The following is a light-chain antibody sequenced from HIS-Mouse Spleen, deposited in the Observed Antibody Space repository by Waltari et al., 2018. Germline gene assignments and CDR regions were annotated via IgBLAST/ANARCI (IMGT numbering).Light chain of an antibody. CDR3: YSTDSSGNHRV. J-gene: IGLJ2*01. CDR2: EDS. V-gene: IGLV3-10*01. Sequence: SYELTQPPSVSVSPGQTARITCPGDALPKKYSYWYQQNAGHAPVLVLYEDSKRPSGIPERFSGSSSGTMATLTISGAQVEDEADYYCYSTDSSGNHRVFGGGTKLTVL. CDR1: ALPKKY.